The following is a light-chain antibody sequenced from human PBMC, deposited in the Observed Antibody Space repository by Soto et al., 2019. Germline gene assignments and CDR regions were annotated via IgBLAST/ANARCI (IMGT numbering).Light chain of an antibody. J-gene: IGKJ4*01. CDR1: QIISSW. V-gene: IGKV1-5*01. CDR3: QLLGTYPST. Sequence: DIKRCHSPSTPSPSVRDRVTITCRASQIISSWLAWYQQKPGKAPQLLIFAASTWQSGVPSRFSGSGSGTDFTLTISSLQAEDFATYYCQLLGTYPSTFCGGTKVDIK. CDR2: AAS.